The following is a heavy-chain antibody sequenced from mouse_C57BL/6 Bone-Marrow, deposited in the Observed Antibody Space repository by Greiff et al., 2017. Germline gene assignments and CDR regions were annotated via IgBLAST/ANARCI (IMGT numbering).Heavy chain of an antibody. CDR1: GYTFTNYG. J-gene: IGHJ3*01. CDR3: APYYYNSY. CDR2: IYTGNGDT. Sequence: EVQLQQSGAELVRPGSSVKMSCKTSGYTFTNYGINWVKQRPGKGLEWIGYIYTGNGDTEYNEKFKGKATLTSDTSSSTAYMERRSLTSDDSAIYVCAPYYYNSYGGQGTLVTVSA. D-gene: IGHD2-4*01. V-gene: IGHV1-58*01.